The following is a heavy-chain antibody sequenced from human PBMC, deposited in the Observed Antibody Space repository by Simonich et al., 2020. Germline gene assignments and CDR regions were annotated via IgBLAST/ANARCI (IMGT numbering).Heavy chain of an antibody. D-gene: IGHD1-1*01. CDR3: ARWTATGYYFDY. J-gene: IGHJ4*02. CDR1: GFTVSSNY. V-gene: IGHV3-53*01. CDR2: IYSGGST. Sequence: EVQLVESGGGLIQPGGSLRLSCAASGFTVSSNYMSWVRQAQGKGLEWVSVIYSGGSTYYADSVKGRFNIPRDNSKNTLYLQINSLRAEDTAVYYCARWTATGYYFDYWGQGTLVTVSS.